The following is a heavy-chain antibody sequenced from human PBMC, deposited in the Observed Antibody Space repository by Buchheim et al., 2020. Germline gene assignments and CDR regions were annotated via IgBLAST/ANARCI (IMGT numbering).Heavy chain of an antibody. CDR1: GFTFSSYA. V-gene: IGHV3-23*01. J-gene: IGHJ4*02. CDR2: ISGSGGRT. D-gene: IGHD3-22*01. Sequence: EVQLLESGGGLVQPGGSLRLSCAASGFTFSSYAMSWVRQAPGKGLEWVSAISGSGGRTYYADSVKGRFTISRDNSKNTWYLQMNSLRAEDTAVYYCAKDQGNYYDSNGYYLHWGQGTL. CDR3: AKDQGNYYDSNGYYLH.